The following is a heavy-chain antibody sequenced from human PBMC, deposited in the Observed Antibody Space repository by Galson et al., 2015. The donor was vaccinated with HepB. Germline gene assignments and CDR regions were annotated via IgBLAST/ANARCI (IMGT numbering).Heavy chain of an antibody. CDR2: IYPGDSDT. V-gene: IGHV5-51*01. J-gene: IGHJ6*03. CDR3: ARHLGYCSSTSCYHYMDV. CDR1: GYRFTNYW. D-gene: IGHD2-2*01. Sequence: QSGAEVKKPGESLKISCEGSGYRFTNYWIGWVRQMPGKGLEWMGIIYPGDSDTRYSPSFQGQVIISADKSINTAYLQWSSLKASDTAIYYCARHLGYCSSTSCYHYMDVWGKGTTVTVSS.